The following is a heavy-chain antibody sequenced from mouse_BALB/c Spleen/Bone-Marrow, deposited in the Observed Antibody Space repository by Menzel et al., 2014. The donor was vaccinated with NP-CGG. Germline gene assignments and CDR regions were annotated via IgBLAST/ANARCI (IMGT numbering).Heavy chain of an antibody. Sequence: EVQRVESGGGLVKPGGSLKLSCAASGFAFSSYDMSWVRQTPEKRLEWVAYISNGGGSTYYPDTVKGRFTISRDNAKNTLYLQMSSLKSEDTAMYYCARHGYYGSRAMDYWGQGTSVTVSS. CDR3: ARHGYYGSRAMDY. J-gene: IGHJ4*01. CDR1: GFAFSSYD. CDR2: ISNGGGST. D-gene: IGHD1-1*01. V-gene: IGHV5-12-1*01.